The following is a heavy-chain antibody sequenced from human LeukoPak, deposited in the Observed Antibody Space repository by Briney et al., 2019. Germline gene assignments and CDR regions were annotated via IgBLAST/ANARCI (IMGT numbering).Heavy chain of an antibody. Sequence: SETLSLTCAVYGGSFSGYYWSWIRQPPGKGLEWIGEINHSGSTNYNPSLKSRVTISVDTSRYQFSLKLSSVTAADTAVYYCAREGQVNSSSWYTSYYYYGMDVWGKGTTVTVSS. D-gene: IGHD6-13*01. J-gene: IGHJ6*04. V-gene: IGHV4-34*01. CDR1: GGSFSGYY. CDR3: AREGQVNSSSWYTSYYYYGMDV. CDR2: INHSGST.